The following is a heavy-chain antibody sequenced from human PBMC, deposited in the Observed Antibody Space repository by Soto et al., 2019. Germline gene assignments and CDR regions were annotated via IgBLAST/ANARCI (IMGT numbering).Heavy chain of an antibody. Sequence: QVTVKESGPVLVKPTETLTLTCTVSGFSLSNAGLGVSWIRQPPGKALEWLAHIFSNDEKSYSTSLKSRLTISKDTSKSQVVLTMTNMDPVDTATYYCASTYSTSWCWFDPWGQGTLVTVSS. D-gene: IGHD6-13*01. CDR1: GFSLSNAGLG. J-gene: IGHJ5*02. V-gene: IGHV2-26*04. CDR3: ASTYSTSWCWFDP. CDR2: IFSNDEK.